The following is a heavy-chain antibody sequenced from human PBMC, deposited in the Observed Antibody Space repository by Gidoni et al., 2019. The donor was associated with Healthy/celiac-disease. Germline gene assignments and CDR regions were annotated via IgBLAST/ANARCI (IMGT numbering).Heavy chain of an antibody. CDR3: AKDPHRSSPRGYYFDY. V-gene: IGHV3-23*01. J-gene: IGHJ4*02. D-gene: IGHD6-6*01. Sequence: EVQLLESGGGLVQPGGSLRLSWAASGFTFSSYAMSWVRQAPGKGLEWVSAISGSGGSTYYADSVKGRFTISRDNSKNTLYLQMNSLRAEDTAVYYCAKDPHRSSPRGYYFDYWGQGTLVTVSS. CDR2: ISGSGGST. CDR1: GFTFSSYA.